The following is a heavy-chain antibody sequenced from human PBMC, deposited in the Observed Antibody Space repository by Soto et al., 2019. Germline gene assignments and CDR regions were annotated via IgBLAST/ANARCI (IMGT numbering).Heavy chain of an antibody. V-gene: IGHV3-9*01. D-gene: IGHD5-12*01. Sequence: GGSLRLSCAASGFTFDDYSMHWVRQAPWKGLEWVSGISWNSVSIGYADSVKGRFTISRDNAKNSLYLQMNSLRAEDTALYYCAKDIGGDGYNNFDYWGQRTLVAVSS. CDR2: ISWNSVSI. CDR3: AKDIGGDGYNNFDY. J-gene: IGHJ4*02. CDR1: GFTFDDYS.